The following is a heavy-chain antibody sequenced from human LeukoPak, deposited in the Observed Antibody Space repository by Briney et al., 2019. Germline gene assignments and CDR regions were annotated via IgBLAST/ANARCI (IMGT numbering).Heavy chain of an antibody. V-gene: IGHV3-21*01. Sequence: GGSLRLSCAASRVTFSSYSMNWVRQAPGKGLEWVSSISSSSSYIYYADSVKGRFTISRGNAKNSLYLQMNSLRAEDTAVYYCARDWTNYYGSGSYYKGFDYWGQGTLVTVSS. D-gene: IGHD3-10*01. CDR3: ARDWTNYYGSGSYYKGFDY. CDR2: ISSSSSYI. CDR1: RVTFSSYS. J-gene: IGHJ4*02.